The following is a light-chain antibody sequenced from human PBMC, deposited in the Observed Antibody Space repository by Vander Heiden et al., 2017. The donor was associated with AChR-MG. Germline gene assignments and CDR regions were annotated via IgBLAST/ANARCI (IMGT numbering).Light chain of an antibody. J-gene: IGLJ3*02. CDR2: RNY. Sequence: QSVLTQPPSASGPPGQRVTISCSGTNSNIGSGYIHWYQQLPGTAPTVLIYRNYQRPSGVPDRFSGSKSGASASLAISGLRSEDEAHYYCAAWDDSLSGWVFGGGTKLTVL. CDR1: NSNIGSGY. V-gene: IGLV1-47*01. CDR3: AAWDDSLSGWV.